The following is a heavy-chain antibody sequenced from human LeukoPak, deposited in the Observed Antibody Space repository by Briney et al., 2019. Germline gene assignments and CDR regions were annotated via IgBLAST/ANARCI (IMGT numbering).Heavy chain of an antibody. CDR1: GGSISSYY. D-gene: IGHD4-17*01. Sequence: SETLSLTCTVSGGSISSYYWSWIQQPPGKGLEWIGYIYTSGSTNYNPSLKSRVTISVDTSKNQFSLKLSSVTAADTAVYYCARRLRFDWFDPWGQGTLVTVSS. CDR2: IYTSGST. V-gene: IGHV4-4*09. CDR3: ARRLRFDWFDP. J-gene: IGHJ5*02.